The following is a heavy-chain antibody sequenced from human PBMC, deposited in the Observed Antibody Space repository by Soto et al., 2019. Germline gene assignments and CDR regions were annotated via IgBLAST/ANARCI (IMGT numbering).Heavy chain of an antibody. CDR3: ARAGFGELSHYYYYGMDV. J-gene: IGHJ6*02. V-gene: IGHV1-69*06. CDR2: IIPIFGTA. CDR1: GGTFSSYA. Sequence: QVQLVQSGAEVKKPGSSVKVSCKASGGTFSSYAISWVRQAPGQGLEWMGGIIPIFGTAIYAQKFQGRVTITADKSTSTAYMELSSLRSEDTAVYYCARAGFGELSHYYYYGMDVWGQGTTVTVSS. D-gene: IGHD3-10*01.